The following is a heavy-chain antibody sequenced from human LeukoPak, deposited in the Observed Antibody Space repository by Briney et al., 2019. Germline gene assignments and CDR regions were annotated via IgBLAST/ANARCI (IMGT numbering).Heavy chain of an antibody. CDR3: ARDVAAAGTFFAGMDV. CDR1: GFTFSSYA. D-gene: IGHD6-13*01. V-gene: IGHV3-23*01. CDR2: ISGSGGST. Sequence: PGGSLRLSCAASGFTFSSYAMSWVRQAPGKGLEWVSAISGSGGSTYYADSVKGRFTISRDNSKNTLYLQMNSLRAEDTAVYYCARDVAAAGTFFAGMDVWGRGTTVTVSS. J-gene: IGHJ6*02.